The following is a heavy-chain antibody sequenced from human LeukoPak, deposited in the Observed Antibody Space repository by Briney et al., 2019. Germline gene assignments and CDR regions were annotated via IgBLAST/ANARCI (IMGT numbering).Heavy chain of an antibody. D-gene: IGHD6-6*01. CDR3: ARDDRPSGHDFDY. CDR2: IRSEADGGTT. J-gene: IGHJ4*02. CDR1: GFTFRDYN. Sequence: GGSLRLSCTASGFTFRDYNINWFRQAPGRGLEWVGFIRSEADGGTTEYAASVKGRFTISRDDSKNVAYLQINNLRAEDTALYYCARDDRPSGHDFDYWGQGTLVTVSS. V-gene: IGHV3-49*03.